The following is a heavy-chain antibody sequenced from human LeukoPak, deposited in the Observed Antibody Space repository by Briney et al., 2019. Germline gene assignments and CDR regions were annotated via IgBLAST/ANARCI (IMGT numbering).Heavy chain of an antibody. CDR1: GGSISSYY. V-gene: IGHV4-4*07. Sequence: SETLSLTCTVSGGSISSYYWSWIRQPAGKGLEWIGRIYTSGSTNYNPSLKSRVTISVDTSKNQFSLKLSSVTAADTAVYYCARGEYSSGWYYYFDYWGQGTLVTVSS. CDR3: ARGEYSSGWYYYFDY. CDR2: IYTSGST. D-gene: IGHD6-19*01. J-gene: IGHJ4*02.